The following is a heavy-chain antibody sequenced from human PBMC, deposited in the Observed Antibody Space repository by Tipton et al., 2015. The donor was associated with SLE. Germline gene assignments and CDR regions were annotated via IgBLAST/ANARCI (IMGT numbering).Heavy chain of an antibody. J-gene: IGHJ3*02. V-gene: IGHV4-39*01. Sequence: TLSLTCTVSGGSISSSSYYWGWIRQPPGKGLEWIGSIYYSGSTYYNPSLKSRVTISVDTSKNQFSLKLSSVTAADTAMYYCARQGDYDAFDIWGQGTMVTVSS. CDR1: GGSISSSSYY. D-gene: IGHD4-17*01. CDR2: IYYSGST. CDR3: ARQGDYDAFDI.